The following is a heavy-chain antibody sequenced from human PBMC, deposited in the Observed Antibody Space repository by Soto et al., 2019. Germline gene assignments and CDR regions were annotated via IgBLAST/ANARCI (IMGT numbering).Heavy chain of an antibody. CDR1: GGSISSGGYY. CDR2: IFYSETT. V-gene: IGHV4-31*03. D-gene: IGHD3-3*01. Sequence: SETLSLTCTVSGGSISSGGYYWSWIRQHPGKGLEWVGYIFYSETTYHNPSLQSRVTISADTSKNQFALNLSSVTAADTAVYYCARGFLEWLSHPYYGMDVWGQGTTVTVSS. CDR3: ARGFLEWLSHPYYGMDV. J-gene: IGHJ6*02.